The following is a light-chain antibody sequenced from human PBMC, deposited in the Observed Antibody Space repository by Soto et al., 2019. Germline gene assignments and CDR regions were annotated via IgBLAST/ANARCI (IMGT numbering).Light chain of an antibody. CDR2: GES. CDR1: QSVSSTY. V-gene: IGKV3-20*01. Sequence: EIVLTQSPGTLSLSPGDRATLSCRASQSVSSTYLAWHQQKTGQAPRLLIYGESSRATGIPDRLSGSGSGTDFNLTISRLEPEDFAVYYCQQYGSSPPPCGPGTKVDIK. CDR3: QQYGSSPPP. J-gene: IGKJ3*01.